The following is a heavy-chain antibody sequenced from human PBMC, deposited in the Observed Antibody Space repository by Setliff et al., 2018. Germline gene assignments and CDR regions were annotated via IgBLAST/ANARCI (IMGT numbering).Heavy chain of an antibody. V-gene: IGHV4-39*02. CDR2: IFYDGNS. CDR1: GGPISSSSYY. CDR3: AKDLGINPPHDAFDI. Sequence: SETLSLTCSASGGPISSSSYYWVWIRQPPGKGLEWIGAIFYDGNSYYNPSLKGRVTMSVDTSKNVFSLKLRSVTAADTAVYYCAKDLGINPPHDAFDIWGQGTMVTVSS. D-gene: IGHD3-16*01. J-gene: IGHJ3*02.